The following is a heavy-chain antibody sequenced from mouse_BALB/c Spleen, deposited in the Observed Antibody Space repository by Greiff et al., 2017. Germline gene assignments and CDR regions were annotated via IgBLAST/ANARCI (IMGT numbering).Heavy chain of an antibody. J-gene: IGHJ2*01. CDR2: IDPANGNT. Sequence: EVQLQQSGAELVKPGASVKLSCTASGFNIKDTYMHWVKQRPEQGLEWIGRIDPANGNTKYDPKFQGKATITADTSSNTAYLQLSSLTSEDTAVYYCYSAYYRYESFDDWGQGTTLTVSS. CDR1: GFNIKDTY. D-gene: IGHD2-14*01. CDR3: YSAYYRYESFDD. V-gene: IGHV14-3*02.